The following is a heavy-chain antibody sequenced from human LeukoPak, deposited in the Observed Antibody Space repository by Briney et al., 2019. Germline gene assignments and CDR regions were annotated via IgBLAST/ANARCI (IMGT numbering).Heavy chain of an antibody. D-gene: IGHD2-2*01. CDR1: GYTFTGYY. Sequence: ASVKVSCKASGYTFTGYYMHWVRQAPGQGLEWMGWINPNSGGTNYAQKFQGWVTMTRDTSISTAYMELSRLRSDDTAVYYCARKPGGGYCSSTSCPVDYWGQGTLVTVSP. CDR2: INPNSGGT. J-gene: IGHJ4*02. CDR3: ARKPGGGYCSSTSCPVDY. V-gene: IGHV1-2*04.